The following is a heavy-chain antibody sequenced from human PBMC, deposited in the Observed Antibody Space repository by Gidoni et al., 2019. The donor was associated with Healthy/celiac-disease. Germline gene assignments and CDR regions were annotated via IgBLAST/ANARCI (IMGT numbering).Heavy chain of an antibody. J-gene: IGHJ4*02. CDR3: AGAYYYDSSGPHFDY. Sequence: QVQLQESGPGLVKPSETLSLTCTVSGGSISSYYWSWLRQPPGKGLEWIGYIYYSGSTNYNPSLKSRVTISVDTSKNQFSLKLSSVTAADTAVYYCAGAYYYDSSGPHFDYWGQGTLVTVSS. CDR1: GGSISSYY. D-gene: IGHD3-22*01. CDR2: IYYSGST. V-gene: IGHV4-59*01.